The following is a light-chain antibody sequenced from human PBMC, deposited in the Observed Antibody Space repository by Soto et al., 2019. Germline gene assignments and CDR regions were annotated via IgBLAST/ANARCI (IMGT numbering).Light chain of an antibody. CDR3: ISYAGSKDLWV. V-gene: IGLV2-8*01. CDR2: EVS. CDR1: SSDIGAYNY. J-gene: IGLJ3*02. Sequence: QSALTQPPSASGSPGQSVTISCTGTSSDIGAYNYVSWYQQHPGKAPKLMIHEVSKRTSGVPDRFSGSKSGNTASLTVSGLQDEYAADYYCISYAGSKDLWVFGGGTQVTVL.